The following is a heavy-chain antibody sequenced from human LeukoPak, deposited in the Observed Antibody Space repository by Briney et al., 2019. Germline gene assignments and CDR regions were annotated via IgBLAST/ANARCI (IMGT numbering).Heavy chain of an antibody. V-gene: IGHV3-23*01. CDR2: ISGSGGGT. D-gene: IGHD2-2*01. CDR3: AKYRIVVVPAARFDP. J-gene: IGHJ5*02. CDR1: GFTFSSYA. Sequence: GGSLRLSCAASGFTFSSYAMSWVRQAPGQGLEWVSAISGSGGGTYYADSVKGRFTISRDNSKNTLYLQMNSLRAEDTAVYYCAKYRIVVVPAARFDPWGQGTLVTVSS.